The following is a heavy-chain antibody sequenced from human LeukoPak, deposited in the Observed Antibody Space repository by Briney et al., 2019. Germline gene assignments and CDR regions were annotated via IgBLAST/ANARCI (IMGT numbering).Heavy chain of an antibody. D-gene: IGHD3-9*01. CDR1: GYSFSRYG. Sequence: ASVKVSCKAFGYSFSRYGITWVRRAPGQGLEWMGWITTYNGKTNYAQTFLNRVTMTTDTSTNTVYMELRSLRSDDTAVYYCARGLNYDVLAGYSEGFDLWGQGTPVTVSS. V-gene: IGHV1-18*01. CDR2: ITTYNGKT. J-gene: IGHJ4*02. CDR3: ARGLNYDVLAGYSEGFDL.